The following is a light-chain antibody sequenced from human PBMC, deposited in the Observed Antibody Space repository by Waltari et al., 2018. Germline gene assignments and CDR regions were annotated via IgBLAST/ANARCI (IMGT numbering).Light chain of an antibody. CDR1: YFGVEG. Sequence: SYVLTQPPSVSVAPGQTARITCAEYYFGVEGVNWYQQKSGQAPILVVYDDSDRPSGIPERFPGSNSGNTATLSISRVEVGDEADYYCQVWDSDSDVWVFGGGTKLTVL. V-gene: IGLV3-21*02. CDR3: QVWDSDSDVWV. J-gene: IGLJ3*02. CDR2: DDS.